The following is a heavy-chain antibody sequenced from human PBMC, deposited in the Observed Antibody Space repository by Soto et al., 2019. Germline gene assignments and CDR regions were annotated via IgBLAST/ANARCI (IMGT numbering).Heavy chain of an antibody. J-gene: IGHJ4*02. CDR1: GFTFRSYA. D-gene: IGHD3-10*01. V-gene: IGHV3-23*01. Sequence: SVGSLRLSCAVSGFTFRSYAMSWVRQAPGKGLEWVSGISGSGGSTYYADSVKGRFTISRDNSKNTLYLQMNSLRAEDTAVYYCALQYGSGILAYFDYWGQGTLVTVSS. CDR3: ALQYGSGILAYFDY. CDR2: ISGSGGST.